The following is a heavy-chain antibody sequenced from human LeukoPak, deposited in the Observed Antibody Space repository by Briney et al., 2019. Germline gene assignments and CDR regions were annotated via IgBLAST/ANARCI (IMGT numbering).Heavy chain of an antibody. Sequence: SETLSLTCAVYGGSFSGYYWSWIRQPPGKGLEWIGEINHSGSTNYNPSLKSRVTISVDTSKNQFSLKLSSVTAADTAVYYCARRRRPGRYGSGDEDYWGQGTLVTVSS. CDR3: ARRRRPGRYGSGDEDY. CDR2: INHSGST. CDR1: GGSFSGYY. J-gene: IGHJ4*02. D-gene: IGHD3-10*01. V-gene: IGHV4-34*01.